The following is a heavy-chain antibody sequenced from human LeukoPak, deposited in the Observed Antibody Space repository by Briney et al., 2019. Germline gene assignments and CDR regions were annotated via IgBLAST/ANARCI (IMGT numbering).Heavy chain of an antibody. CDR3: AKEVGYDSSGYDDY. CDR2: IWYDGSKK. V-gene: IGHV3-33*06. D-gene: IGHD3-22*01. CDR1: GFTFSSYG. J-gene: IGHJ4*02. Sequence: PGGSLRLSCAASGFTFSSYGMHWVRQAPGKGLEWVAVIWYDGSKKYYADSVKGRFTISRDNSKNTLYLQMNSLRAEDTAVYYCAKEVGYDSSGYDDYWGQGTLVTVPS.